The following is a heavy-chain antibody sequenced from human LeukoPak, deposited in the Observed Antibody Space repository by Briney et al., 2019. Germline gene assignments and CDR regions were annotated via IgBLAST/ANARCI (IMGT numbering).Heavy chain of an antibody. V-gene: IGHV3-30-3*01. CDR1: GFTFSSYA. J-gene: IGHJ4*02. CDR2: ISYDGSNK. CDR3: AREVGGWYMRYYFDY. D-gene: IGHD6-19*01. Sequence: PGRSLRLSCAASGFTFSSYAMHWVRQAPGKGLEWVAVISYDGSNKYYADSVKGRFTISRDNSKNTLYLQMNSLRAEDTAVCYCAREVGGWYMRYYFDYWGQGTLVTVSS.